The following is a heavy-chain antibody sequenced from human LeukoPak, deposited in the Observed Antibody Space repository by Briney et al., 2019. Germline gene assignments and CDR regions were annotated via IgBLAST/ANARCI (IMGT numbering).Heavy chain of an antibody. Sequence: GGSLRLSCAASGFTFSSYGMSWVRQAPGKGLEWVSAISGRGGSTYYADSVKGRFTISRDNSKNTLYLQMNSLIAEDTAVYYCAKLGGFGSGNYNDYWGQGTLVTVSS. CDR1: GFTFSSYG. J-gene: IGHJ4*02. V-gene: IGHV3-23*01. CDR2: ISGRGGST. D-gene: IGHD3-10*01. CDR3: AKLGGFGSGNYNDY.